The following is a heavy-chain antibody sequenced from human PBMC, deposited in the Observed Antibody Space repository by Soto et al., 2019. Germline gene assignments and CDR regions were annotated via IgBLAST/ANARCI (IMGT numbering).Heavy chain of an antibody. CDR1: GGSISSGVYY. CDR3: ARDGGYDFGYYYGMDV. CDR2: IYYSGST. Sequence: PSETLSLTCTVSGGSISSGVYYWSWIRQHPGKGLEWIGYIYYSGSTYYNPSLKSRVTISVDTSKNQFSLKLSSVTAADTAVYYCARDGGYDFGYYYGMDVWGQGTTVTVSS. V-gene: IGHV4-31*03. J-gene: IGHJ6*02. D-gene: IGHD5-12*01.